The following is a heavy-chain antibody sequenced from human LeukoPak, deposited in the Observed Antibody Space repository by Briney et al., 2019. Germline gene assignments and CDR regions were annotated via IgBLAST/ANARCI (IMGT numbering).Heavy chain of an antibody. Sequence: GGSLRLSCAASGFTFSSYGMHWVRQAPGKELEWVSYINIISREIYYGDSVKGRFTISTDNAKNSVYLQMNSLRDEDTAVYYCARDRAYAFDNWGQGTMVTVSS. J-gene: IGHJ3*02. CDR2: INIISREI. CDR1: GFTFSSYG. D-gene: IGHD3-10*01. V-gene: IGHV3-48*02. CDR3: ARDRAYAFDN.